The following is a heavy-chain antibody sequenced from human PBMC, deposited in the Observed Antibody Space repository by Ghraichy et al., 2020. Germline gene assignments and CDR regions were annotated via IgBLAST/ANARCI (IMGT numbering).Heavy chain of an antibody. Sequence: SETLSLTCTVSGGFISSYYWSWIRQPPGKGLEWIGYIYYSGSTNYNPSLKSRVTISVDTSKNQFSLKLSSVTAADTAVYYCARDRDSNFDYWGQGTLVTVSS. CDR1: GGFISSYY. D-gene: IGHD4-11*01. CDR2: IYYSGST. CDR3: ARDRDSNFDY. J-gene: IGHJ4*02. V-gene: IGHV4-59*01.